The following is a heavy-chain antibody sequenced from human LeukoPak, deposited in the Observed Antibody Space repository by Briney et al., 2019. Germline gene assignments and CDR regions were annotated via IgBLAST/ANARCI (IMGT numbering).Heavy chain of an antibody. CDR1: GGSISSGGYY. J-gene: IGHJ4*02. Sequence: PSETLSLTCTVSGGSISSGGYYWSWIRQPPGKGLEWIGYIFHTGNTYYNPSLKSRVTISVDTSKNQFSLKLSSVTAADTAVYYCAKDPSIAARRGFGYFDYWGQGTLVTVSS. D-gene: IGHD6-6*01. V-gene: IGHV4-30-2*01. CDR2: IFHTGNT. CDR3: AKDPSIAARRGFGYFDY.